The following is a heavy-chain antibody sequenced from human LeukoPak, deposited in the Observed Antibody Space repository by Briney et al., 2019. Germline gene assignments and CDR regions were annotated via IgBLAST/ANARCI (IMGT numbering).Heavy chain of an antibody. CDR1: GYTFTGYY. Sequence: GASVKVSCKASGYTFTGYYMHWVRQAPGQGLEWMGWINPNSGGTNYAQKFQGRVTMTRDTSISTAYMELSRLRSDDTAVYYCARDCRYFDWSSLRNWFDPWGQGTLVTVSS. V-gene: IGHV1-2*02. CDR2: INPNSGGT. CDR3: ARDCRYFDWSSLRNWFDP. J-gene: IGHJ5*02. D-gene: IGHD3-9*01.